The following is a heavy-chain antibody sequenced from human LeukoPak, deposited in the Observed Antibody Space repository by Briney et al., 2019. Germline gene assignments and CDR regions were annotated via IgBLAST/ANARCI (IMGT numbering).Heavy chain of an antibody. Sequence: SETLSLTCTVSGGSISSYYWSWIRQPPGSGLQWIGYIYYSGSTNYNPSLKSRVTISVDTSKNQFSLKLTSVTAADTAVYYCTRHPASNREYFQHWGQGTLVTVSS. CDR1: GGSISSYY. CDR2: IYYSGST. J-gene: IGHJ1*01. D-gene: IGHD1-14*01. V-gene: IGHV4-59*08. CDR3: TRHPASNREYFQH.